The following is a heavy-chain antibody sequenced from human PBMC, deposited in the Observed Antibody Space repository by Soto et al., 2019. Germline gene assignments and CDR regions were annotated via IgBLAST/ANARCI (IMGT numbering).Heavy chain of an antibody. J-gene: IGHJ4*02. CDR3: ASLFFSGVRRSPASFDF. CDR2: IYYSGST. D-gene: IGHD2-8*01. Sequence: PSETLSLTCTVSGGSFFGYYWSWIRQPPGKGLEWIGYIYYSGSTNYNPSLKSRVTISVDTSKSQFSLKLSSVTAADTAVYYCASLFFSGVRRSPASFDFRGQGTLVTLSS. CDR1: GGSFFGYY. V-gene: IGHV4-59*01.